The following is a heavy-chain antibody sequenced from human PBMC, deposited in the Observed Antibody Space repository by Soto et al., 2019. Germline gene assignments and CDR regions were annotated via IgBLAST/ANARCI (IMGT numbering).Heavy chain of an antibody. V-gene: IGHV3-30*09. CDR3: ARRAWDSYYAIDV. J-gene: IGHJ6*02. CDR2: ISYDGSDK. D-gene: IGHD3-22*01. Sequence: VQLVESGGGEVQPGRSLRLSCAASGFTYTDFALHWVRQAPGKGLEWVAIISYDGSDKYYADSGKGRFASSRDNPKNTLYLEMNSLRPEDTAVYVCARRAWDSYYAIDVWGQGTTVTVFS. CDR1: GFTYTDFA.